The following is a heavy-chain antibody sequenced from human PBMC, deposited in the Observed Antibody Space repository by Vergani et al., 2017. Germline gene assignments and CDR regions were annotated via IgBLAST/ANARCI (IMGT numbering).Heavy chain of an antibody. Sequence: QVQLHQWGGGLLKPSETLSLTCVVNGGSFTSYHWTWIRQSPGGGLEWVGDIDHTGRPDYNPSLKSRLTMSVDKSRNQFSLTLNSVTATDTAIYFCARVNTETNGHLYYYYYMDVWVQGTAVTVS. CDR1: GGSFTSYH. V-gene: IGHV4-34*01. CDR3: ARVNTETNGHLYYYYYMDV. J-gene: IGHJ6*03. D-gene: IGHD4-11*01. CDR2: IDHTGRP.